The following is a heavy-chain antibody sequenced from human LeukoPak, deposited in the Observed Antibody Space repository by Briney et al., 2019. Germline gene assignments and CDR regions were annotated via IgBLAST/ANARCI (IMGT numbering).Heavy chain of an antibody. V-gene: IGHV4-4*07. CDR3: ARDTKWLLGYYYYGMDV. D-gene: IGHD3-22*01. Sequence: SETLSLSCTVSGGSISSYYWSWIRQPAGKALHWIGRIYTSGSTNYNHSLKSRVTMSVDTSKNQFSLKLSSVTAADTAVYYCARDTKWLLGYYYYGMDVWGQGTTVTVSS. CDR2: IYTSGST. J-gene: IGHJ6*02. CDR1: GGSISSYY.